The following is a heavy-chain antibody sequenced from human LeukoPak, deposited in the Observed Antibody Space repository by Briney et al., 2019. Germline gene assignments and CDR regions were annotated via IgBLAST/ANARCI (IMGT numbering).Heavy chain of an antibody. D-gene: IGHD6-13*01. J-gene: IGHJ5*02. Sequence: ASVKVSCKASGYTFTSYGISWVRQAPGQGLEWMGWISAYNGNTNYAQKLQGRVTMTTDTSTSTAYMELRSLRSDDTAVYYCARDEFSIELNRGQLAKIVWFDPWGQGTLVTVSS. CDR1: GYTFTSYG. V-gene: IGHV1-18*01. CDR3: ARDEFSIELNRGQLAKIVWFDP. CDR2: ISAYNGNT.